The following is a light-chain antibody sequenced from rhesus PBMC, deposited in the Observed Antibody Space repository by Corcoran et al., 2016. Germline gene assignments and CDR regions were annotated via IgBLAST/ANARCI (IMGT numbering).Light chain of an antibody. CDR3: QHGYGTPLT. CDR2: KAS. CDR1: ENVNNY. Sequence: DIQMTQSPSSLSASVGDRVTITCRASENVNNYLNWYQQKPGKAPKLLIYKASHLQIGVPSRFSGSGSGTDYTFTISSLQPEDVATYCCQHGYGTPLTFGGGTKVKIK. V-gene: IGKV1-74*01. J-gene: IGKJ4*01.